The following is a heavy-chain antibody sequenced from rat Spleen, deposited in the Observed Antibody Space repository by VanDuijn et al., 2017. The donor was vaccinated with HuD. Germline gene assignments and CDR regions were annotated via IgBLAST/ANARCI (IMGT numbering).Heavy chain of an antibody. CDR1: GFTFSDYA. CDR2: IIYDGSST. D-gene: IGHD1-11*01. J-gene: IGHJ2*01. V-gene: IGHV5-17*01. CDR3: ARDIPRYGGYSETLDY. Sequence: EVQLVESGGGLVQPGRSLKFSCAASGFTFSDYAMAWVRQAPKKGLEWVATIIYDGSSTYYRDSVKGRFTISRDNAKSTLYLQMDSLRSEDTATYYCARDIPRYGGYSETLDYWGQGVMVTVSS.